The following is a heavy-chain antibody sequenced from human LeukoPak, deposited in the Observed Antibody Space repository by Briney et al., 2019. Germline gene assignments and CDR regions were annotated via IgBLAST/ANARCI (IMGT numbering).Heavy chain of an antibody. CDR3: AREDGDAFDI. J-gene: IGHJ3*02. Sequence: GGSLRLSCIASGFTFSPYEMDWVRRAPGKGLEWVSYIGSSGGSRYYADSVKGRFTTSRDNAKNSLYLQMNSLRAEDTAVYYCAREDGDAFDIWGQGTMVTVSS. D-gene: IGHD5-24*01. CDR2: IGSSGGSR. V-gene: IGHV3-48*03. CDR1: GFTFSPYE.